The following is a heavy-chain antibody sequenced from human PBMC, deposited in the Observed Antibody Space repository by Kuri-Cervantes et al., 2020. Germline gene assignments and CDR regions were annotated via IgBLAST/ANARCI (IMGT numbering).Heavy chain of an antibody. CDR3: ARMSSGWYVMRY. J-gene: IGHJ4*02. Sequence: ASVKVSCKASGYTFTSYGISWVRQAPGQGLEWMGWISAYNGNTNYAQKLQGRVTLTRDTSTSTVYMELSSLRSEDTAVYYCARMSSGWYVMRYWGQGTLVTVSS. CDR2: ISAYNGNT. CDR1: GYTFTSYG. D-gene: IGHD6-19*01. V-gene: IGHV1-18*01.